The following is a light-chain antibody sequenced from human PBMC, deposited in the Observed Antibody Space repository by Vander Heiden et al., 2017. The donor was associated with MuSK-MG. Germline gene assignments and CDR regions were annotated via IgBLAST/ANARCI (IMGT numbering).Light chain of an antibody. CDR1: QTISNY. Sequence: DIQMTQSPSSLSASVGDKVTITCRPSQTISNYLQWYQQKPGRAPELLIYATSNLQSGVPSRFSGSGSGTAFSLTISSLQPEDFATYYCQQSYVSPSTFGKGTRLEIK. CDR2: ATS. J-gene: IGKJ5*01. CDR3: QQSYVSPST. V-gene: IGKV1-39*01.